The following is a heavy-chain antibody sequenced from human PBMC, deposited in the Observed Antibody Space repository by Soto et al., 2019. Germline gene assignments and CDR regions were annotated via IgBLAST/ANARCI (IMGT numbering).Heavy chain of an antibody. CDR3: ARDQGGIVLVVDAWAFHY. J-gene: IGHJ4*02. D-gene: IGHD2-15*01. CDR2: IWYDGSNK. Sequence: QVQLVESGGGVVQPGRSLRLSCAASGFTFSSNGMHWVRQAPGKGLEWVAVIWYDGSNKYYADSVKGRFTISRDNSKNTLYLQMNSLIAEDTAVYYCARDQGGIVLVVDAWAFHYWGQGTLVTVSS. CDR1: GFTFSSNG. V-gene: IGHV3-33*01.